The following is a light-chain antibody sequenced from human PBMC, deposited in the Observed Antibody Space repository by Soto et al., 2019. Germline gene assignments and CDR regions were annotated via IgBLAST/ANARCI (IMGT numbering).Light chain of an antibody. CDR3: QQYYNTPLFT. CDR2: LAS. J-gene: IGKJ3*01. CDR1: QSVLYNSNNKNY. V-gene: IGKV4-1*01. Sequence: DIVMTQSPDSLAVSLGERATINCKSSQSVLYNSNNKNYLAWYQQKPGQPPKLLIYLASTRESGVPDRSSGSGSGTDFTLTISSMQAEDVAVYYCQQYYNTPLFTFGPGTKVEIK.